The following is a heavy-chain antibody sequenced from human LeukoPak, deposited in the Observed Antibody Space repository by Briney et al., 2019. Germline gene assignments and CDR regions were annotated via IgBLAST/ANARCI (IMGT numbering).Heavy chain of an antibody. CDR2: VYHGETT. CDR1: GYSISTGHY. Sequence: SETLSLTCTVSGYSISTGHYWGWIRQPPGKGLEWIGSVYHGETTYYNPSLKTRLTVSVDTSKNQFSLRLSSVTAADTAVYYCARVSLVRGAPDYYFDYWGQGTLVTVSS. CDR3: ARVSLVRGAPDYYFDY. J-gene: IGHJ4*02. V-gene: IGHV4-38-2*02. D-gene: IGHD3-10*01.